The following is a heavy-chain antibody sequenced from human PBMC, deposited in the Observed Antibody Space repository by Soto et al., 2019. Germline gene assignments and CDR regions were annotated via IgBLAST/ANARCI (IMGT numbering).Heavy chain of an antibody. D-gene: IGHD6-13*01. CDR1: GYSFTSYW. CDR3: ARPNRDSSSWYEYYFDY. V-gene: IGHV5-51*01. CDR2: IYPGDSDT. Sequence: GESLKISCKGSGYSFTSYWIGWVRQMPGKGLEWMGIIYPGDSDTRYSPSFQGQVTISADKSISTAYLQWSSLKASDTAMYYCARPNRDSSSWYEYYFDYWGQGTLVTVSS. J-gene: IGHJ4*02.